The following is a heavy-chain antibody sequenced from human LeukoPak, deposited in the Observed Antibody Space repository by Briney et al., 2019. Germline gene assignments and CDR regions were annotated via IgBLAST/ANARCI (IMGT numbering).Heavy chain of an antibody. V-gene: IGHV1-18*01. CDR1: GYTFTSYG. CDR3: ARGKEYSISSKGDYYYYYMDV. J-gene: IGHJ6*03. D-gene: IGHD6-6*01. Sequence: EASVKVSCKASGYTFTSYGISWVRQAPGQGLEWMGWISAYNGNTNYAQKLQGRVTMTTDTSTSTAYMELRSLRSDNTAVYYCARGKEYSISSKGDYYYYYMDVWGKGTTVTVSS. CDR2: ISAYNGNT.